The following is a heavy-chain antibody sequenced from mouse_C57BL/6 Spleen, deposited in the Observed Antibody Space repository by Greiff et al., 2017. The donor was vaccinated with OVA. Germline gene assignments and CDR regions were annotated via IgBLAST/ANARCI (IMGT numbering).Heavy chain of an antibody. V-gene: IGHV5-17*01. Sequence: EVKVEESGGGLVKPGGSLKLSCAASGFTFSDYGMHWVRQAPEKGLEWVAYISSGSSTIYYADTVKGRFTISRDNAKNTLFLQMTSLRSEDTAMYYCARRDGYYLWYFDVWGTGTTVTVSS. J-gene: IGHJ1*03. CDR1: GFTFSDYG. CDR2: ISSGSSTI. D-gene: IGHD2-3*01. CDR3: ARRDGYYLWYFDV.